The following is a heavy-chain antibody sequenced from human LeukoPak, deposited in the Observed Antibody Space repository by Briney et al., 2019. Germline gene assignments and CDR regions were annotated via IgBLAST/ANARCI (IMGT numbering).Heavy chain of an antibody. CDR2: INHSGST. Sequence: PSETLSLTCAVYGGSFSGYYWSWIRQPPGKGLEWIGEINHSGSTNDNPSLKSRVTISVDTAKNQFSLQLSSVSAADTAVYYCARGRAYGSGSYFDYWGQGTLVTVSS. D-gene: IGHD3-10*01. J-gene: IGHJ4*02. V-gene: IGHV4-34*01. CDR1: GGSFSGYY. CDR3: ARGRAYGSGSYFDY.